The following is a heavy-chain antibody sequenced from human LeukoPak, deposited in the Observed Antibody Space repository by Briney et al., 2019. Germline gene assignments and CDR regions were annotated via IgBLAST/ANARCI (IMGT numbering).Heavy chain of an antibody. D-gene: IGHD3-9*01. CDR2: IYSGGST. CDR1: GFTVSSNY. V-gene: IGHV3-53*01. J-gene: IGHJ4*02. CDR3: ARDADDILTGYSVF. Sequence: PGGSLRLSCAASGFTVSSNYMSWVRQAPGKGLEWVSVIYSGGSTYYADSVKGRFTISRDNSKNTLYLQMNSLRAEDTAVYYCARDADDILTGYSVFWGQGTLVTVSS.